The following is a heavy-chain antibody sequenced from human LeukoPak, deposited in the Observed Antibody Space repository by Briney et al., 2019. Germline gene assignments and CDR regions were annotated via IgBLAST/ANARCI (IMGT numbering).Heavy chain of an antibody. CDR1: GFTFSSYA. J-gene: IGHJ3*02. D-gene: IGHD6-19*01. CDR2: ISGSGGST. V-gene: IGHV3-23*01. Sequence: GGSLRLSCAASGFTFSSYAMSWVRQAPGKGLEWVSAISGSGGSTYYADSVKGRFTISRDNSKSTLYLQMNSLRAEDTAVYYCAKALTSGWYLDAFNIWGQGTMVTVSS. CDR3: AKALTSGWYLDAFNI.